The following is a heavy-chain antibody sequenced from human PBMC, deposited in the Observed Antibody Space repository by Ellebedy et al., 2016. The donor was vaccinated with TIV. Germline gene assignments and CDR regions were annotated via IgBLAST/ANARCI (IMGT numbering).Heavy chain of an antibody. V-gene: IGHV3-7*01. J-gene: IGHJ4*02. CDR2: INQGGSET. CDR1: GFTFSRFW. CDR3: VSSSPVIDY. Sequence: PGGSLRLSCAASGFTFSRFWMAWVRQAPGKGLEWVATINQGGSETYYVDSVKGRFTISRDNSKNSLYLQMNSLRADDTALYYCVSSSPVIDYWGQGTLVTVSS. D-gene: IGHD6-13*01.